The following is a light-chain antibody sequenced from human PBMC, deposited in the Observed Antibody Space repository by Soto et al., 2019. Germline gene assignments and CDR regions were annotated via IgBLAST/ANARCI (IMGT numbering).Light chain of an antibody. CDR1: SSDVGSYNL. Sequence: QSALTQPASVSGSPGQSITISCTGTSSDVGSYNLVSWYQQHPGKAPKLMIYEGSKRPSGVSNRFSGSKSGNTASLTISGLQAEDEADYYCCSYAGSSTPRVGFGGGTKVTV. J-gene: IGLJ2*01. CDR2: EGS. CDR3: CSYAGSSTPRVG. V-gene: IGLV2-23*01.